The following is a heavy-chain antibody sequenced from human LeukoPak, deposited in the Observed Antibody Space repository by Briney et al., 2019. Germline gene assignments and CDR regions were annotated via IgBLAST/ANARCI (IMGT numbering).Heavy chain of an antibody. D-gene: IGHD2-2*01. V-gene: IGHV1-24*01. J-gene: IGHJ4*02. CDR1: DNTLPDFS. CDR2: FDPKDGKT. Sequence: ASVKVSCKVSDNTLPDFSMNWVRQAPGKGLEWMGGFDPKDGKTIYARKFQGRVTMTEGTSTDTAYMELSSLRSEDTAVYYCATGFGYAPDTPDYWGQGTLVTVSS. CDR3: ATGFGYAPDTPDY.